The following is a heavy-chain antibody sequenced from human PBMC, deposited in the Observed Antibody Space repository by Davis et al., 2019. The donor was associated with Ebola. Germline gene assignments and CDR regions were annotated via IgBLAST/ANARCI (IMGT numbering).Heavy chain of an antibody. CDR2: INPNSGGT. CDR1: GYTFAGYY. D-gene: IGHD2-2*02. CDR3: ARGCSSSSCYMSSYYFYYMDV. Sequence: ASVKVSCKASGYTFAGYYLHWVRQAPGQGLEWMGWINPNSGGTNYAQKFQGWVTMTRDTSISTAYMELSRLTSDDTAVYYCARGCSSSSCYMSSYYFYYMDVWGKGTTVTVSS. J-gene: IGHJ6*03. V-gene: IGHV1-2*04.